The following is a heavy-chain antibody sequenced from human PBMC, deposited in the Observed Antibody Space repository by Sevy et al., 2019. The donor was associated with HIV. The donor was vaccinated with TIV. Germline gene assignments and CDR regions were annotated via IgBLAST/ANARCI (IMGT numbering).Heavy chain of an antibody. D-gene: IGHD3-9*01. CDR1: GFTFTNFP. CDR3: VSTAGLTGSYEY. CDR2: ISFNGNHE. Sequence: GGSLRLSCAASGFTFTNFPMYWVRQAPGRGLEWVAIISFNGNHEFCADSVKSRFTISRDNSKSTLYLQMNSLRREDTAVYYSVSTAGLTGSYEYWGQGTQVTVSS. V-gene: IGHV3-30-3*01. J-gene: IGHJ4*02.